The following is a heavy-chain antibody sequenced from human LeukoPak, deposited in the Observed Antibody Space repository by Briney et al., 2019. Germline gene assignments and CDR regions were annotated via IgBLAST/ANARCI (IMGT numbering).Heavy chain of an antibody. Sequence: GGSLRLSCAASGFTFGDYDMHWVRQAPGKDLEWVSLIRADGATTRYTDSVKGRFTISRDNSKDSLYLQMNSLRTEDTALYYCARDNTGSYEYWGQGTLVTVSP. V-gene: IGHV3-43*02. CDR3: ARDNTGSYEY. D-gene: IGHD1-26*01. CDR1: GFTFGDYD. J-gene: IGHJ4*02. CDR2: IRADGATT.